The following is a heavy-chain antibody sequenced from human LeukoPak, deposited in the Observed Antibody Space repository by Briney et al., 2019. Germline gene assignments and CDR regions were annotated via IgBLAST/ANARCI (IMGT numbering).Heavy chain of an antibody. CDR1: IYTFTNYY. D-gene: IGHD3-16*01. CDR3: ARVGLDTYDYYASRLDY. Sequence: ASVKVSCKASIYTFTNYYMDWVRQAPGQGLEWMGIINPSDGSTSYAQKFQDRVTMTRDTSTSTVYMELSSLRSEDTAVYYCARVGLDTYDYYASRLDYWGPGTLVTVSS. V-gene: IGHV1-46*01. J-gene: IGHJ4*02. CDR2: INPSDGST.